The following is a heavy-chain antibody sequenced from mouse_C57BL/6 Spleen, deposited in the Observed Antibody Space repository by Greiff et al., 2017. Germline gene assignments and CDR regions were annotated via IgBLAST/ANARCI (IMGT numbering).Heavy chain of an antibody. Sequence: QVQLKESGAELVKPGASVKLSCKASGYTFTSYWMHWVKQRPGQGLEWIGMIHPNSGSTNYNEKFKSKATLTVDKSSSTAYMQLSSLTSEDSAVYYCARDGLCPDYWGQGTTLTVSS. CDR1: GYTFTSYW. D-gene: IGHD1-1*02. V-gene: IGHV1-64*01. CDR3: ARDGLCPDY. J-gene: IGHJ2*01. CDR2: IHPNSGST.